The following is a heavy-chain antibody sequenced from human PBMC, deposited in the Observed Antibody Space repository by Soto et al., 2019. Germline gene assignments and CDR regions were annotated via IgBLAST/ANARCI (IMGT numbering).Heavy chain of an antibody. J-gene: IGHJ6*03. V-gene: IGHV4-34*01. CDR3: ARVRGTMVRGVNYYYRDV. CDR2: INHSGST. CDR1: GGSFSGYY. D-gene: IGHD3-10*01. Sequence: ASETLSLTCAVYGGSFSGYYWSWIRQPPGKGLEWIGEINHSGSTNYNPSLKSRVTISVDTSKNQFSLKLSSVTAADTAVYYCARVRGTMVRGVNYYYRDVWGKGTTVTAP.